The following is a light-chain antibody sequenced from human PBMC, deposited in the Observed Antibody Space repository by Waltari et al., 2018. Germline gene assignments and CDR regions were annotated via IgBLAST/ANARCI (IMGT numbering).Light chain of an antibody. CDR1: SRDVGAYDS. V-gene: IGLV2-11*01. Sequence: QSVLTQPRSVSGSPGQSVAISCTGTSRDVGAYDSVSWYQQYPGKAPKVMIYGVYKRPSGVPVRFSGSKSCNTASLTISGLQAEDEADYYCCSYANAKWVFGGGTRLTVL. CDR3: CSYANAKWV. CDR2: GVY. J-gene: IGLJ3*02.